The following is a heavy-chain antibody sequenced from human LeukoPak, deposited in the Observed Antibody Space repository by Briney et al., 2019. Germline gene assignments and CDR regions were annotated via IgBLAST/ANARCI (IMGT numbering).Heavy chain of an antibody. CDR2: IRYDGSNK. J-gene: IGHJ6*03. D-gene: IGHD1-26*01. V-gene: IGHV3-30*02. Sequence: GGSLRLSCAASGFTFSSYGMHWVRQAPGKALEWVAFIRYDGSNKYYADSVKGRFTISRDNSKNTLYLQMNSLRAEDTAVYYCARVWEGPEWVPYYYMDVWGKGTTVTVSS. CDR1: GFTFSSYG. CDR3: ARVWEGPEWVPYYYMDV.